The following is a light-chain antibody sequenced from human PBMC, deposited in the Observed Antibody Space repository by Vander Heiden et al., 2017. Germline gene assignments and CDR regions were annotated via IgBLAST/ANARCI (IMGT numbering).Light chain of an antibody. CDR3: CSYAGSYTFVV. J-gene: IGLJ2*01. CDR1: SSDVGGYNS. V-gene: IGLV2-11*01. CDR2: DVS. Sequence: QSALTQPRSVSASPAQSVTIPCPGTSSDVGGYNSVSWYQQHQGKAPKLMIYDVSKRPSGVPDRFSGSKSGNTASLTISGLQAEDEADYYCCSYAGSYTFVVFGGGTKLTVL.